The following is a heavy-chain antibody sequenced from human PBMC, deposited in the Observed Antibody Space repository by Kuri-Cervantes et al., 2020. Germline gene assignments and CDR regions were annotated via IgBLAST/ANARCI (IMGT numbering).Heavy chain of an antibody. CDR1: GFTFSSYW. CDR3: AKGMYYYDSSGYLGSGFDY. Sequence: GGSLRLSCAASGFTFSSYWMHWVRQAPGKGLVWVSRINSDGSSTSYADSVKGRFTISRDNAKNTLYLQMNSLRAEDTAVYYCAKGMYYYDSSGYLGSGFDYWGQGTLVTVSS. CDR2: INSDGSST. D-gene: IGHD3-22*01. J-gene: IGHJ4*02. V-gene: IGHV3-74*01.